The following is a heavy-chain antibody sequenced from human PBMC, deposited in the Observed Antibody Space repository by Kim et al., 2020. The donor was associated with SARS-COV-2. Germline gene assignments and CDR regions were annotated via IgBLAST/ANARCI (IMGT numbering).Heavy chain of an antibody. CDR1: GFTFSSYS. CDR3: ARAGGGNWYFDL. Sequence: GGSLRLSCAASGFTFSSYSMNWVRQAPGKGLEWVSSISSSSSYIYYADSVKGRFTISRDNAKNSLYLQMNSLRAEDTAVYYCARAGGGNWYFDLWGRGTLVTVSS. J-gene: IGHJ2*01. D-gene: IGHD3-16*01. V-gene: IGHV3-21*01. CDR2: ISSSSSYI.